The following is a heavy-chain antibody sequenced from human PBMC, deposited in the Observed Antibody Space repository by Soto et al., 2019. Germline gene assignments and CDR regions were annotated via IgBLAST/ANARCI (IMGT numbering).Heavy chain of an antibody. J-gene: IGHJ6*02. CDR2: ISYDRSNK. CDR3: AKDPGYCSGGSCYSRGVYYGMDV. CDR1: GFAFSSYG. V-gene: IGHV3-30*18. D-gene: IGHD2-15*01. Sequence: SLRLSCAASGFAFSSYGMHWVRQAPGKGLEWVAVISYDRSNKYYADSVKGRFTISRDNSKNTLYLQMNSLRAEDTAVYYCAKDPGYCSGGSCYSRGVYYGMDVWGQGTTVTVSS.